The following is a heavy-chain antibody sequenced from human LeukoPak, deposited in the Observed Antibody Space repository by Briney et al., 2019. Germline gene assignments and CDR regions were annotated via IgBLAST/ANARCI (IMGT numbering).Heavy chain of an antibody. V-gene: IGHV4-59*01. D-gene: IGHD6-19*01. CDR2: IYYSGTT. CDR1: SGSISSDY. CDR3: TKATQWLAFDY. Sequence: SETLSLTCIVSSGSISSDYWSWLRQPPGKGLEWIGYIYYSGTTNYNPSLKSRVTMSVDTSKNQLSLQLTSVTAADTAVYYCTKATQWLAFDYWGRGTLVTVSS. J-gene: IGHJ4*02.